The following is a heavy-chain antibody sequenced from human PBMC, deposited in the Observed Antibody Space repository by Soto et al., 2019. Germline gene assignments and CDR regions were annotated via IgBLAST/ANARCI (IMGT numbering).Heavy chain of an antibody. V-gene: IGHV3-30*18. CDR3: AQDSVDTTFLRFDH. D-gene: IGHD5-18*01. CDR1: GFTFRASG. Sequence: GGSLRLSCAASGFTFRASGMHWVRQAPGKGLEWVAIISYDGNNKYYADSVKGRFTISRDNSKNTLSLQMNSLRAEDTAVYYCAQDSVDTTFLRFDHGGQGTLVTVTS. J-gene: IGHJ4*02. CDR2: ISYDGNNK.